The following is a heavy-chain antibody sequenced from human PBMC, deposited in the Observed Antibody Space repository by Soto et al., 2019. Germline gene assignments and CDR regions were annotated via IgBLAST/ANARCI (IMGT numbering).Heavy chain of an antibody. CDR2: INPNSGNT. CDR3: ARVSPTYCSSTSCYDGWFDP. CDR1: GYSFTGYC. J-gene: IGHJ5*02. D-gene: IGHD2-2*01. Sequence: ASMKVSCKASGYSFTGYCLHWLRQAPLQGLELLGWINPNSGNTKYSQKFQGRVTITRDTSASTAYMELSSLRSEDTAVYYCARVSPTYCSSTSCYDGWFDPWGQGTLVTGSS. V-gene: IGHV1-3*01.